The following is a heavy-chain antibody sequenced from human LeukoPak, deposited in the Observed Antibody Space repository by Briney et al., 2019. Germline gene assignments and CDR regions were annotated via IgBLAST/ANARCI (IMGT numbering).Heavy chain of an antibody. D-gene: IGHD1-26*01. V-gene: IGHV3-7*05. J-gene: IGHJ4*02. CDR3: TRGAGSADY. CDR2: IKQDGSDK. CDR1: GFTFSKYW. Sequence: GGSLRLSCAASGFTFSKYWMRWVRQAPGKGLEWVASIKQDGSDKYYVDSVKGRFTFSRDNAKNSLYLQMNSLRAEDTAVYYCTRGAGSADYWGQGTLVTVSS.